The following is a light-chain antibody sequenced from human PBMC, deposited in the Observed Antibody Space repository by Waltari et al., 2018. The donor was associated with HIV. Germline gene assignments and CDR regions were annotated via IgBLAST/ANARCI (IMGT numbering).Light chain of an antibody. CDR1: SSNIGAGYD. CDR3: QSYDISLSGWV. Sequence: QSVLTQPPSVSGAPGQRVTISCTGSSSNIGAGYDVHWYQQFPGTAPKVLIYSNTYRPSWVPDRFSGSKSGSSASLLITGLQAEDDADYYCQSYDISLSGWVFGGGTKLTVL. J-gene: IGLJ3*02. CDR2: SNT. V-gene: IGLV1-40*01.